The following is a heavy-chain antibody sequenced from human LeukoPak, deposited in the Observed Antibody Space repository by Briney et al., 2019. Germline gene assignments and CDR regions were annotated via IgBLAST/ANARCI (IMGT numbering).Heavy chain of an antibody. CDR3: TSLYGELDY. Sequence: GGSLRLSCAASGFTFSNAWMSLVRQAPGKGQEWVGRIQSKTDGGTTDYAAPVKGRFTISRDDSKTTLYLQMNSPKTEDTAVYYCTSLYGELDYWGQGTLVTVSS. V-gene: IGHV3-15*01. CDR1: GFTFSNAW. J-gene: IGHJ4*02. D-gene: IGHD4-17*01. CDR2: IQSKTDGGTT.